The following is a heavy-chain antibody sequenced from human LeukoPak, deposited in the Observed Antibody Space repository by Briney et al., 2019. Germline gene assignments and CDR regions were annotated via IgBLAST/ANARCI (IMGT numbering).Heavy chain of an antibody. Sequence: PSETLSLTCTVSGYSITTSSYWGWIRQPPGKGLEWIGSLYHSGIPYYNPSPQSRVTMSVDTSKNQFYLKLSSVTAADTAVYYCARGSQQLVNFDDWGQGTLVTVSS. V-gene: IGHV4-38-2*02. D-gene: IGHD6-13*01. CDR1: GYSITTSSY. J-gene: IGHJ4*02. CDR3: ARGSQQLVNFDD. CDR2: LYHSGIP.